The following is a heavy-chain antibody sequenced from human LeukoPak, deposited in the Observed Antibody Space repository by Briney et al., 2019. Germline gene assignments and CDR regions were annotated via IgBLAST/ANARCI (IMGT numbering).Heavy chain of an antibody. Sequence: ASVKVSCKASGYTFTSYGISWVRQAPGQGLEWMGWISAYNGNTNYAQKLQGRVTMTTDTSTSTAYMELRSLRSDDTAVYYCARLTTFGGVPTNNFDYWGQGTLVTVSS. V-gene: IGHV1-18*01. CDR3: ARLTTFGGVPTNNFDY. J-gene: IGHJ4*02. D-gene: IGHD3-16*01. CDR2: ISAYNGNT. CDR1: GYTFTSYG.